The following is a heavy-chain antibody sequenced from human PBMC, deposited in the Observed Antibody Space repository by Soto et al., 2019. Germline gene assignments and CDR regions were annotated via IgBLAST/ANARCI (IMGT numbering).Heavy chain of an antibody. Sequence: GGSLRLSCAASGFTFSSYGMHWVRQAPGKGLEWVAVIWYDGSNKYYADSVKGRFTISRDNSKNTLYLQMNSLRAEDTAVYYCARDYYGGNSGDAFDIWGQGTMVTVSS. J-gene: IGHJ3*02. V-gene: IGHV3-33*01. CDR1: GFTFSSYG. CDR2: IWYDGSNK. D-gene: IGHD4-17*01. CDR3: ARDYYGGNSGDAFDI.